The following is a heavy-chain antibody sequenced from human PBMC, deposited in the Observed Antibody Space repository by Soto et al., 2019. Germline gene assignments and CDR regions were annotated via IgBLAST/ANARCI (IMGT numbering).Heavy chain of an antibody. CDR3: ARGPSCGGDCYLFDY. V-gene: IGHV1-46*01. J-gene: IGHJ4*02. CDR1: GYTFTSCY. CDR2: INPSGGRT. Sequence: QVLLVQSGAEVTRPGVSVKVSCKASGYTFTSCYMHWVRQAPGQGLEWMAMINPSGGRTKYAQIFQGRVTLTRDTSTGTVDMELSSLTSEDTAIYYCARGPSCGGDCYLFDYWGQGTQVTVSS. D-gene: IGHD2-21*02.